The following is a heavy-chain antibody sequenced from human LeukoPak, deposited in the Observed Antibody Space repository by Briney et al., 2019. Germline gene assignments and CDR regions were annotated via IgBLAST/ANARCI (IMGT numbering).Heavy chain of an antibody. Sequence: LRLSCAASGFTFSSYAMSWIRQPPGKGLQWIGYIYYTGTTYYNPSLKRRVTISLDTSKNQFSLRLTSVTAADTAVYYCARCPHRSDIFDLWGQGTLVTVSS. J-gene: IGHJ5*02. D-gene: IGHD1-26*01. CDR2: IYYTGTT. CDR1: GFTFSSYA. V-gene: IGHV4-30-4*08. CDR3: ARCPHRSDIFDL.